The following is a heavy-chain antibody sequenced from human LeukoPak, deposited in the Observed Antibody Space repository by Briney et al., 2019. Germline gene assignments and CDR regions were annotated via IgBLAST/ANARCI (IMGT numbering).Heavy chain of an antibody. V-gene: IGHV4-34*01. CDR2: INHSGST. J-gene: IGHJ4*02. Sequence: NPSETLSLTCAVYGGSFSGYYWSWIRQPPGKGLEWIGEINHSGSTNYNPSLKSRVTISVDTSKNQFSLKLSSVTAADTAVYYCARGRGIAAHWGQGTLVTVSS. CDR3: ARGRGIAAH. CDR1: GGSFSGYY. D-gene: IGHD6-13*01.